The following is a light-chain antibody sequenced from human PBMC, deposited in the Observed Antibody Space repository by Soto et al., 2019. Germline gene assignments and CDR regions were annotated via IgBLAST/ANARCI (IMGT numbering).Light chain of an antibody. J-gene: IGKJ4*01. CDR1: QSVSGN. Sequence: EIVLTQSPGTLSLSPGERATLSCRASQSVSGNLAWYQQKPGQAPRLLISGASSRATGIPDRFSGSGSGTDFTLTISRLEPEDFAVYYCQQFGTPPLTFGGGTKVEIK. CDR3: QQFGTPPLT. CDR2: GAS. V-gene: IGKV3-20*01.